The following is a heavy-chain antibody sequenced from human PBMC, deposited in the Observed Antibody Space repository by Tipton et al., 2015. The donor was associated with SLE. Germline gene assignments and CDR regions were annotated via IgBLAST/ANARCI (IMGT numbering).Heavy chain of an antibody. J-gene: IGHJ6*02. Sequence: SLRLSCAASGFTFSSYWMSWVRQAPGKGLEWVANIKQDGSEKYYVDSVKGRFTISRDNAKNSLYLQMNSLRAEDTAVYYCARGVAGGYYYYGMDVWGQGTTATVSS. V-gene: IGHV3-7*04. CDR2: IKQDGSEK. D-gene: IGHD6-19*01. CDR1: GFTFSSYW. CDR3: ARGVAGGYYYYGMDV.